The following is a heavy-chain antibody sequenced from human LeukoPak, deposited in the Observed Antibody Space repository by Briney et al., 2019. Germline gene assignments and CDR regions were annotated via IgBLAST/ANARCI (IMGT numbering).Heavy chain of an antibody. V-gene: IGHV4-30-4*08. CDR3: AREPPYYDYVWGSYRIIDY. CDR2: IYYSGST. D-gene: IGHD3-16*02. Sequence: SQTLSLTCTVSGGSISSGDYYWSWIRQPPGKGLEWIGYIYYSGSTYYNPSLKSRVTISVDTSKNQFSLKLSSVTAADTAVYSCAREPPYYDYVWGSYRIIDYWGQGTLVTVSS. J-gene: IGHJ4*02. CDR1: GGSISSGDYY.